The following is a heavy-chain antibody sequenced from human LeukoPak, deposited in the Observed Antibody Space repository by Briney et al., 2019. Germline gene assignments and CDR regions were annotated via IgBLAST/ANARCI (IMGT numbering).Heavy chain of an antibody. V-gene: IGHV3-23*01. Sequence: PGGTLRLSCAASGFTFSSYGMSWVRQAPGKGVEWVSAISGSGGSTYYADSVKGRFTISRDNSKNTLYLQMNSLRAEDTAVYYCARDTSAHLLTPAIYYMDVWGKGTTVTVSS. D-gene: IGHD2-2*01. CDR3: ARDTSAHLLTPAIYYMDV. J-gene: IGHJ6*03. CDR1: GFTFSSYG. CDR2: ISGSGGST.